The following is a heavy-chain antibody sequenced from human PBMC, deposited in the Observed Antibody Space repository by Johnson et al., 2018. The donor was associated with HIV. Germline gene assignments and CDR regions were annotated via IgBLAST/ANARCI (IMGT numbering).Heavy chain of an antibody. CDR2: ISYEGSNK. D-gene: IGHD3-22*01. CDR3: ARDRGYWDAFDI. CDR1: GLSFSNFG. Sequence: QMQLVESGGGVVQPGKSLTLSCVGSGLSFSNFGIHWVRQAPGTGQAWVAVISYEGSNKYYEDYVKGRFTISRDNSKNTLYLEMNSLRAEGTAVYYCARDRGYWDAFDIWGQGTMVTVSS. J-gene: IGHJ3*02. V-gene: IGHV3-30*05.